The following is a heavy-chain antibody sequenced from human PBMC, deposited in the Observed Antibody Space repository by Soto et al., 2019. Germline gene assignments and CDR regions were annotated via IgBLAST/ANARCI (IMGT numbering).Heavy chain of an antibody. Sequence: ASVKVSCKASGYTFTGYYMHWVRQAPGQGLEWMGWINPNSGGTNYAQKFQGWVTMTRDTSISTAYMELSRLRSDDTAVYYCARDKVAAHISGGGMDVWGQGTTVTVSS. V-gene: IGHV1-2*04. CDR3: ARDKVAAHISGGGMDV. J-gene: IGHJ6*02. D-gene: IGHD2-15*01. CDR2: INPNSGGT. CDR1: GYTFTGYY.